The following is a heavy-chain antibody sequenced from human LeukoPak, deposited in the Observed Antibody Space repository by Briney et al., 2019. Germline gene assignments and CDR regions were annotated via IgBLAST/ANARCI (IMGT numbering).Heavy chain of an antibody. D-gene: IGHD2-15*01. CDR3: ARGYCRGGSCYNWGAFDI. CDR1: GFIFSDST. V-gene: IGHV3-30*04. Sequence: GGSLRLSCGASGFIFSDSTMNWVRQAPGKGLEWVALMSYDGRHIYYADSVKGRFTISRDNSKNTLYLQMNSLRAEDTAVYYCARGYCRGGSCYNWGAFDIWGQGAMVTVSS. J-gene: IGHJ3*02. CDR2: MSYDGRHI.